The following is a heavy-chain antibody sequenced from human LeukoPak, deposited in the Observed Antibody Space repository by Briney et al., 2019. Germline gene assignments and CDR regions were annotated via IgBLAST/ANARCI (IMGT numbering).Heavy chain of an antibody. Sequence: SGGSLRLSCAASGFTFNYAWMSWVRQVPGKGLEWVGQTVSEIDGGTTDYATPVKGRFTISRDDSKSTLYLQMNSLKIEDTAVYYCTTDEDWNYARKDVWGQGATVIVSS. V-gene: IGHV3-15*04. CDR2: TVSEIDGGTT. CDR3: TTDEDWNYARKDV. J-gene: IGHJ6*02. D-gene: IGHD1-7*01. CDR1: GFTFNYAW.